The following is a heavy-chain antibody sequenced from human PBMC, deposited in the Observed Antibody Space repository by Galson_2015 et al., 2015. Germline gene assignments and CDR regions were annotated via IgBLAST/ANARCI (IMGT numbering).Heavy chain of an antibody. D-gene: IGHD3-22*01. Sequence: SLRLSCAASGLTFDDYAMHWVRQAPGKGLEWVSGISWNSASISYADSVKGRFTISRDNAKNSLYLQMSSLRAEDTALYYCAKDIGKYYDSSGYASIWGQGTLVTVSS. V-gene: IGHV3-9*01. CDR2: ISWNSASI. J-gene: IGHJ4*02. CDR1: GLTFDDYA. CDR3: AKDIGKYYDSSGYASI.